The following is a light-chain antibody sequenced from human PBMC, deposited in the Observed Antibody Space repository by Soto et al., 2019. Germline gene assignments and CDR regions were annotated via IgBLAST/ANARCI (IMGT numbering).Light chain of an antibody. J-gene: IGKJ1*01. Sequence: QPPSTMATGGGDRITSMFRASQSISNRLAWYPQKPGKAPKVLIYDASSLESGVPSRFSGSGSATEFTLTISSLQHEDFATYYCQQSYGTLPTFGQGTKVDI. CDR1: QSISNR. CDR2: DAS. V-gene: IGKV1-5*02. CDR3: QQSYGTLPT.